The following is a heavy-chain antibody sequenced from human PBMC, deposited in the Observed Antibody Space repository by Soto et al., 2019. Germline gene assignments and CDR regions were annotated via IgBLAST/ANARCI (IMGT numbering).Heavy chain of an antibody. J-gene: IGHJ2*01. D-gene: IGHD3-10*01. CDR2: IIPIFGTA. Sequence: SVKVSCKASGGTFSSYAISWVRQAPGQGLEWMGGIIPIFGTANYAQKFQGRVTITADESTSTAYMELGSMRTGDTAVYYCARDQWEEISGSYRYGWYFDLWGRGTLVTVSS. V-gene: IGHV1-69*13. CDR3: ARDQWEEISGSYRYGWYFDL. CDR1: GGTFSSYA.